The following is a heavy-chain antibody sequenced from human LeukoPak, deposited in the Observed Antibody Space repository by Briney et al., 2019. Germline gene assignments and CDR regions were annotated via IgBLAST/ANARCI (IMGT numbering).Heavy chain of an antibody. V-gene: IGHV3-21*01. CDR1: GFTFSSYS. Sequence: GGSLRLSCAASGFTFSSYSMNWVRQAPGKGLEWVSSISSSSSYIYYADSVKGRFTISRDNAKNSLYLQMNSLRAEDTAVYYCARGVLWFGDPRGYYYYMDVWGKGTTVTVSS. J-gene: IGHJ6*03. CDR3: ARGVLWFGDPRGYYYYMDV. D-gene: IGHD3-10*01. CDR2: ISSSSSYI.